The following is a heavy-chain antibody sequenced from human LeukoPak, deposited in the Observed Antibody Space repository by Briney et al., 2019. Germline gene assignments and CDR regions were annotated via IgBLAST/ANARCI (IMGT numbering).Heavy chain of an antibody. CDR1: GFTFSTYW. D-gene: IGHD3-10*02. V-gene: IGHV3-7*01. J-gene: IGHJ6*04. Sequence: GGSLRLSCTASGFTFSTYWMSWVRQAPGKGLEWVANIKQDGTENHYADSVKGRFTISRDNAKNSLYLQMNSLRAEDTAVYYCAELGITMIGGVWGKGTTVTISS. CDR2: IKQDGTEN. CDR3: AELGITMIGGV.